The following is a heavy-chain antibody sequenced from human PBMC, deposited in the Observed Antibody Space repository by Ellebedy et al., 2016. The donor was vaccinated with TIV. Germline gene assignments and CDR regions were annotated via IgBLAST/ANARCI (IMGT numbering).Heavy chain of an antibody. CDR3: AREGIGWDYYYGMDV. Sequence: PGGSLRLSCAASGFTFSNAGLSWVRQAPGKGLEWVAVIWYDGSNKYYADSVKGRFTISRDNSKNTLYLQMNSLRVEDTAVYYCAREGIGWDYYYGMDVWGQGTTVTVSS. V-gene: IGHV3-33*08. J-gene: IGHJ6*02. CDR2: IWYDGSNK. D-gene: IGHD1-26*01. CDR1: GFTFSNAG.